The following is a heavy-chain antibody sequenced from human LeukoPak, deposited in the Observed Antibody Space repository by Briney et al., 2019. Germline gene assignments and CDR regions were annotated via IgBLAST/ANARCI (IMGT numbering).Heavy chain of an antibody. CDR3: ARIQYYTYGFDY. Sequence: SETLSLTCTVSGGSISSYYWSWIRQPAGKGLEYIGRISSSGSTNYSPSLRSRVAISVDTSKNQFSLKLSSVTAADTAVYYCARIQYYTYGFDYWGQGTLVTVSS. V-gene: IGHV4-4*07. D-gene: IGHD5-18*01. CDR1: GGSISSYY. CDR2: ISSSGST. J-gene: IGHJ4*02.